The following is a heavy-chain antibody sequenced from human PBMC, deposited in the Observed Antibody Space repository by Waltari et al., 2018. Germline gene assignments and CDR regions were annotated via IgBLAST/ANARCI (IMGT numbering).Heavy chain of an antibody. J-gene: IGHJ3*02. D-gene: IGHD1-1*01. CDR1: GFTLDSPV. Sequence: EVQLVESGGDLVQPGGSLSLRCSASGFTLDSPVMPWVRQPTGTGLEWVSGIGIAGDTYHAGSVKGRFTISRENAKNSLYLQMNSLRAGDTAVYYCARVTNNGFDIWGQGTMVTVSS. V-gene: IGHV3-13*04. CDR2: IGIAGDT. CDR3: ARVTNNGFDI.